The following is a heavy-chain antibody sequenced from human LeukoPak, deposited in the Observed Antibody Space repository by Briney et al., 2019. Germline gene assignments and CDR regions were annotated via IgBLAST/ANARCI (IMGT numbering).Heavy chain of an antibody. Sequence: SETLSLTCTVSGGALSSFYWSWIRQPPGKGQEWIGYIYYSGGTKYNPSLMSRVSISVDRAQNQFSLSLSSVTAADTAVYYCARDGLYDSNGYYMDSWGQGTLVIVSS. D-gene: IGHD3-22*01. CDR1: GGALSSFY. J-gene: IGHJ4*02. CDR3: ARDGLYDSNGYYMDS. CDR2: IYYSGGT. V-gene: IGHV4-59*01.